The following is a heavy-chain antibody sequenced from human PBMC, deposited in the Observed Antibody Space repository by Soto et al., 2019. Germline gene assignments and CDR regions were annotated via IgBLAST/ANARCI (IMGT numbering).Heavy chain of an antibody. J-gene: IGHJ5*02. CDR3: ARDLAGLVRGASSNWFDP. D-gene: IGHD3-10*01. Sequence: QVQLQESGPGLVKPSGTLSLTCAVSGGSISSSNWWSWVRQPPGKGLEWIGGIYHSGSTNYNPSLKSRVTISVDKSKNQFSLKLSSVTAADTAVYYCARDLAGLVRGASSNWFDPWGQGTLVTVSS. V-gene: IGHV4-4*02. CDR2: IYHSGST. CDR1: GGSISSSNW.